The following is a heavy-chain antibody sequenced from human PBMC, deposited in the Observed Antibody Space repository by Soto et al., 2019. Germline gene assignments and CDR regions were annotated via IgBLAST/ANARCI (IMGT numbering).Heavy chain of an antibody. V-gene: IGHV5-51*01. CDR3: ARHNWNDYNNYYYYYGMDV. CDR1: GSSFTRYW. Sequence: GESLKISCKGSGSSFTRYWIGWVRQMPGKGLEWMGIIYPGDSDTRYSPSFQGQVTISADKSISTAYPQWSSLKASDTAMYYCARHNWNDYNNYYYYYGMDVWGQGTTVTV. D-gene: IGHD1-20*01. J-gene: IGHJ6*02. CDR2: IYPGDSDT.